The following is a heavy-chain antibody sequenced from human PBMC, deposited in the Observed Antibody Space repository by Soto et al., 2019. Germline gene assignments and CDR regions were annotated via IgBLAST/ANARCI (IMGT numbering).Heavy chain of an antibody. J-gene: IGHJ4*01. CDR2: ISYDGSDK. CDR3: AKGQYSSSWYFNY. D-gene: IGHD6-13*01. CDR1: GFTLSSYG. V-gene: IGHV3-30*18. Sequence: GGSLRLSCAASGFTLSSYGMHWVRQAPGKGLEWVAFISYDGSDKNSADSVEGRFTISGDNSKSTVYLQMNSLITEDTAVYYCAKGQYSSSWYFNYWGQGTLVTVSS.